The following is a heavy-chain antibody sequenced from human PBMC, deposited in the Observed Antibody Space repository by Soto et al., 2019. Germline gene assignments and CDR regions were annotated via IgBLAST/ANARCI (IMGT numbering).Heavy chain of an antibody. CDR3: AREDSIIIPAVSDF. J-gene: IGHJ4*02. V-gene: IGHV3-21*01. Sequence: PGGSLRLSCTVSGFTFNNYGINWVRQAPGKGLEWVSSVSKSGYAYYSDSVKGRFTISRDNAKNSVSLQMNTLRVKDTAVYYCAREDSIIIPAVSDFWGQGTLVTVSS. D-gene: IGHD3-22*01. CDR2: VSKSGYA. CDR1: GFTFNNYG.